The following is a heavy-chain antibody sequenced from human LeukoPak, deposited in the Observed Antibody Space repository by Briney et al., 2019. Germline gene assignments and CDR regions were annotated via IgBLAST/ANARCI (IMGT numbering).Heavy chain of an antibody. CDR2: IYYSGST. CDR1: GGSTSSSSYY. J-gene: IGHJ4*02. CDR3: ARHDIVVVPADGLIFDY. D-gene: IGHD2-2*01. V-gene: IGHV4-39*01. Sequence: SETLSLTCTVSGGSTSSSSYYWGWIRQPPGKGLEWIGSIYYSGSTYYNPSLKSRVTISVDTSKNQFSLKLSSVTAADTAVYYCARHDIVVVPADGLIFDYWGQGTLVTVSS.